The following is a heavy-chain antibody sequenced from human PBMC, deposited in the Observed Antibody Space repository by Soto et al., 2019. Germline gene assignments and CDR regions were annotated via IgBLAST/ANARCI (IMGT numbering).Heavy chain of an antibody. D-gene: IGHD2-2*01. CDR3: VKSAIMTAALNDYYRMDL. CDR1: EFTFSSNG. Sequence: GGSLRLSCGASEFTFSSNGMHWVRQAAGQGLEWVAGISGDGSKRYYADSLKGRFTISRDNSKNMLHLQMNNLRPEDTAVYYCVKSAIMTAALNDYYRMDLWGQGTTVTVSS. CDR2: ISGDGSKR. J-gene: IGHJ6*02. V-gene: IGHV3-30*18.